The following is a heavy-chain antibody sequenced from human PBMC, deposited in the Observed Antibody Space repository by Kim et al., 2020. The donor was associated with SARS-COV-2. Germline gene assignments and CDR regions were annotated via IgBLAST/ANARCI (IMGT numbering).Heavy chain of an antibody. D-gene: IGHD6-19*01. J-gene: IGHJ5*02. CDR2: IYYSGST. CDR3: ARLGSGRKGWFDP. V-gene: IGHV4-39*01. CDR1: GGSISSSSYY. Sequence: SETLSLTCTVSGGSISSSSYYWGWIRQPPGKGLEWIGSIYYSGSTYYNPSLKSRVTISVDTSKNQFSLKLSSVTAADTAVYYCARLGSGRKGWFDPWGQGTLVTVSS.